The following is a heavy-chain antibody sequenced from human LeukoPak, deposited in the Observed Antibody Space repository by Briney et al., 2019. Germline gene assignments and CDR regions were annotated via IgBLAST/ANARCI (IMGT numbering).Heavy chain of an antibody. J-gene: IGHJ4*02. CDR1: GFTFSTYW. Sequence: GRSLRLSCAASGFTFSTYWMHWVRQAPGKGLVWVSGINSDGSSTNYADSVKGRFTISRDNAKNTLSLQMNSLRVDDTAIYYCTTRFPNWGQGTLVTVSS. V-gene: IGHV3-74*01. D-gene: IGHD1-1*01. CDR2: INSDGSST. CDR3: TTRFPN.